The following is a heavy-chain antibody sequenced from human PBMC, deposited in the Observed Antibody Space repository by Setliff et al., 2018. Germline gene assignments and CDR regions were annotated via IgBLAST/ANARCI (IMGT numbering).Heavy chain of an antibody. CDR1: GGSISSSNYY. J-gene: IGHJ4*02. CDR2: IYHRGST. V-gene: IGHV4-39*01. Sequence: SETLSLTCTVSGGSISSSNYYWGWIRQPPGKGLEWIGSIYHRGSTYYNPSLKSRVTISVDTSNNHFSLKLSSVTAADTAVYYCAGHFRSSKVQFLEYLTDYYFDSWGQGTLVTVSS. D-gene: IGHD3-3*01. CDR3: AGHFRSSKVQFLEYLTDYYFDS.